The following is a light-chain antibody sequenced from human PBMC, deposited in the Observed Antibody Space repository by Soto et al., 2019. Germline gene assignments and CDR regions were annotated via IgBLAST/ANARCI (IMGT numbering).Light chain of an antibody. CDR3: CSYAGSNYV. CDR1: SSNIGAGYD. Sequence: QSVLTQPPSVSGAPGQRVTISCTGSSSNIGAGYDVHWYQQLPGTAPKLLIYGNSNRPSGVPDRFSGSKSGTSASLTISGLQAEDEADYYCCSYAGSNYVFGTGTKLTVL. CDR2: GNS. J-gene: IGLJ1*01. V-gene: IGLV1-40*01.